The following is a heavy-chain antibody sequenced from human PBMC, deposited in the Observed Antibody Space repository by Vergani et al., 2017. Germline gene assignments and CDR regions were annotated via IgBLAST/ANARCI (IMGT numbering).Heavy chain of an antibody. Sequence: QVQLQESGPGLVKPSQTLSLTCTVSGGSISSGSYYWSWIRQPAGKGLEWIGRIYTSGSTNYNPSLKSRVTISVDTSKNQFSLKLSSVTAADTAVYYCARAVVVVAAAGKYFDYWGQGTLVTVSS. V-gene: IGHV4-61*02. CDR1: GGSISSGSYY. CDR3: ARAVVVVAAAGKYFDY. CDR2: IYTSGST. J-gene: IGHJ4*02. D-gene: IGHD2-15*01.